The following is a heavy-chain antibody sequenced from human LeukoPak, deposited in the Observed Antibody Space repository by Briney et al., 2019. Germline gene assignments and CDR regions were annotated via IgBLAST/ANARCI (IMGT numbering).Heavy chain of an antibody. D-gene: IGHD3-10*01. J-gene: IGHJ6*02. V-gene: IGHV1-3*01. CDR2: INAGNGNT. Sequence: ASVKVSCKASGYTFTSYAMHWVRQAPGQRLEWMGWINAGNGNTKYSQKFQGRVTITRDTSASTAYMELSSLRSEDTAVYYCARGELGVNHYYYYGMDVWGQGTTVTVSS. CDR1: GYTFTSYA. CDR3: ARGELGVNHYYYYGMDV.